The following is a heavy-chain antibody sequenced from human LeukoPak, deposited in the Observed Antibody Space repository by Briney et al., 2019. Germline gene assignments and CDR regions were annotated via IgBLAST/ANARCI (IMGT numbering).Heavy chain of an antibody. CDR1: GYTFTGYY. D-gene: IGHD2-2*01. Sequence: SVKVSFTASGYTFTGYYMHWVRQAPGQGLEWMGGIIPIFGTANYAQKFQGRVTITAVESTSTAYMELSSLRSEDTAVYYCARGARYCSSTSCRIAFDYWGQGTLVTVSS. V-gene: IGHV1-69*13. CDR2: IIPIFGTA. CDR3: ARGARYCSSTSCRIAFDY. J-gene: IGHJ4*02.